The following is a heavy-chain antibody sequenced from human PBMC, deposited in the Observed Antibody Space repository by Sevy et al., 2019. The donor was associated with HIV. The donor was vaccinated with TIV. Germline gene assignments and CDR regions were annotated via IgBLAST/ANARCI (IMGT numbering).Heavy chain of an antibody. CDR1: GFTFISYS. J-gene: IGHJ6*02. V-gene: IGHV3-48*01. CDR3: ARDGGYSDQGMDV. CDR2: ISTGRSTI. D-gene: IGHD5-18*01. Sequence: GGSLRLSCAASGFTFISYSFNWVRQAPGKGLEWLSYISTGRSTIYYADSVKGRFTISRDNAKKSLYLQMNSLRVEDTAVYYCARDGGYSDQGMDVWGQGTTVTVSS.